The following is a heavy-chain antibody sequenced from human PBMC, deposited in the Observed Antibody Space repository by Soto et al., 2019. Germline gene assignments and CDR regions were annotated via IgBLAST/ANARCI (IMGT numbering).Heavy chain of an antibody. J-gene: IGHJ6*03. CDR3: ARDANIGYDGYYYYYYMDV. Sequence: QVQLVQSGAEVKKPGSSVKVSCKASGGTFSSYTISWVRQAPGQGLEWMGRIIPILGIANYAQKFQGRVTSTADKSTSTAYMELSSLRSEDTAVYYCARDANIGYDGYYYYYYMDVWGKGTTVTVSS. V-gene: IGHV1-69*08. CDR1: GGTFSSYT. CDR2: IIPILGIA. D-gene: IGHD5-12*01.